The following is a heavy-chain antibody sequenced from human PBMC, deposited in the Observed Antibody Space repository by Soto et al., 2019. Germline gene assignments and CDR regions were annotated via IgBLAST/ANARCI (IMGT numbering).Heavy chain of an antibody. V-gene: IGHV4-30-4*01. D-gene: IGHD5-12*01. CDR1: GGSISSGDYY. CDR2: IYYSGST. Sequence: KPSETLSLTCTVSGGSISSGDYYWSWIRQPPGKGLEWIGYIYYSGSTYYNPSLKSRVTISVDTSKNQFSLKLSSVTAADTAVYYCARILIRGYDFDYWGQGTLVTVSS. J-gene: IGHJ4*02. CDR3: ARILIRGYDFDY.